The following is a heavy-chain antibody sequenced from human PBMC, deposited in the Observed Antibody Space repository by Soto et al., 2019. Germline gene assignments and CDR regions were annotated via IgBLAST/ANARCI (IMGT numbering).Heavy chain of an antibody. CDR3: ARWVTGYYLDY. J-gene: IGHJ4*02. CDR2: IYYSGST. D-gene: IGHD2-21*02. Sequence: QEQLQESGPGLVKPSETLSLTCTVSGGSISSYYWSWIRQPPGKGLEWIEYIYYSGSTNYNPSLKRRVTISVDTPKDQFSLKLSSVTAADAAVYYCARWVTGYYLDYWGQGTLVNVS. CDR1: GGSISSYY. V-gene: IGHV4-59*01.